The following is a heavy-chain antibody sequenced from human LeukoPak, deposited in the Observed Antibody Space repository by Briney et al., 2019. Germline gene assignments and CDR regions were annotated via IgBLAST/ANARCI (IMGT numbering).Heavy chain of an antibody. V-gene: IGHV1-2*02. J-gene: IGHJ3*01. D-gene: IGHD7-27*01. CDR1: GYTFTGYY. CDR3: ARELGRNAFDV. CDR2: INPNSGGT. Sequence: ASVKVSCKASGYTFTGYYMHWVRQAPGQGLEWMGWINPNSGGTNYAQKFQGRITMTGDTSISTGYMELSSLRSDDTAVYYCARELGRNAFDVRGQGTMVTVSS.